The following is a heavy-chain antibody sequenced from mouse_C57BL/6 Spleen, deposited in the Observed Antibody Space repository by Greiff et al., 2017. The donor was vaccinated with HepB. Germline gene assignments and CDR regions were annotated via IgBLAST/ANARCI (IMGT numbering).Heavy chain of an antibody. CDR2: IRSKSNNYAT. Sequence: EVHLVESGGGLVQPKGSLKLSCAASGFSFNTYAMNWVRQAPGKGLEWVARIRSKSNNYATYYADSVKDRFTISRDDSESMLYLQMNNLKTEDTAMYYCVRPYDWYFDVWGTGTTVTVSS. J-gene: IGHJ1*03. V-gene: IGHV10-1*01. CDR3: VRPYDWYFDV. D-gene: IGHD2-12*01. CDR1: GFSFNTYA.